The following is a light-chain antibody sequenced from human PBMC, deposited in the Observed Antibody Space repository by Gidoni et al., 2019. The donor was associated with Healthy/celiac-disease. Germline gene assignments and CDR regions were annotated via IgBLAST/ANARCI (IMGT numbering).Light chain of an antibody. J-gene: IGKJ4*01. V-gene: IGKV3-11*01. CDR1: QSVSSY. CDR2: DAS. CDR3: QQRSNWPLT. Sequence: ELVLTQSPATLSLSPGERATLSCRASQSVSSYLAWYQQKPGQAPRLLIYDASNRATGIPARFSGSGSGTDVTLTISSLEPEDFAVYYCQQRSNWPLTFGGGTKVEIK.